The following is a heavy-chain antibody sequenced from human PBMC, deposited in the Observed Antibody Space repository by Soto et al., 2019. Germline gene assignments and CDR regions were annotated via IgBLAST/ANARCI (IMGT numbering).Heavy chain of an antibody. CDR1: EFTFSKYW. CDR2: INMDGTKT. V-gene: IGHV3-74*01. J-gene: IGHJ5*02. Sequence: PGGSLRLSCVASEFTFSKYWMHWVRQAPGKGLVWVSRINMDGTKTAYADSVKGRFTVSRDNANNTLYLQMNSLGVEDTAVYYCARDYYYDGRSSSVNWFNPWGQGTLVTVSS. CDR3: ARDYYYDGRSSSVNWFNP. D-gene: IGHD3-22*01.